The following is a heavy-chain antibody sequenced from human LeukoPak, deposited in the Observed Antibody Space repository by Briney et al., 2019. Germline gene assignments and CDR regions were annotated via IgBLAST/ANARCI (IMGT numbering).Heavy chain of an antibody. CDR1: GYSFNNYD. D-gene: IGHD3-16*02. J-gene: IGHJ3*01. CDR2: IHPNNGNT. V-gene: IGHV1-8*03. Sequence: ASVKVSCKTSGYSFNNYDISWLRQASGQGLEWVGWIHPNNGNTDYPQKFQGRVTITRDTSKRMAYMELSRLRSDDTAIYYCARGGRYLPFWGQGTMVIVSS. CDR3: ARGGRYLPF.